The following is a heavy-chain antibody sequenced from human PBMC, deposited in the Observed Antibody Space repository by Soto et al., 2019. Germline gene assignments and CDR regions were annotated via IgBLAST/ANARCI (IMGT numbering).Heavy chain of an antibody. Sequence: TLSLTCAVSGDSISRTNWWSWVRQPPGKGLEWIGEIYHSGNTNYNSSLTSRVTLSVDTSKNQFSLKLTSLPAADTAVYYSAKDAVPDWNYRILRYWGQGSLGTVSS. V-gene: IGHV4-4*02. D-gene: IGHD1-7*01. CDR3: AKDAVPDWNYRILRY. CDR2: IYHSGNT. J-gene: IGHJ4*02. CDR1: GDSISRTNW.